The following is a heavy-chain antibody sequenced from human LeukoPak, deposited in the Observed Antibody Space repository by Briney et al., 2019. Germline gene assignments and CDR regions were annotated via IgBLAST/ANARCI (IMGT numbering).Heavy chain of an antibody. V-gene: IGHV3-30*18. Sequence: GRSLRLSCAASGFTFSSYGMHWVRQAPGKGLEWVAVISYDGSNKYYADSVKGRFTISRDNSKNTLYLQMNSLRAEDTAVYYCAKDPLPYRRGLYYFDYWGQGTLVTVSS. D-gene: IGHD6-19*01. CDR3: AKDPLPYRRGLYYFDY. CDR1: GFTFSSYG. J-gene: IGHJ4*02. CDR2: ISYDGSNK.